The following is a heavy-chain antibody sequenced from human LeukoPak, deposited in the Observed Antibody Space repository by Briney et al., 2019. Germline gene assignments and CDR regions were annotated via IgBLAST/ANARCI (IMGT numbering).Heavy chain of an antibody. V-gene: IGHV4-59*01. J-gene: IGHJ4*02. CDR3: ARDGGPEMAAFDY. D-gene: IGHD5-24*01. CDR2: IYYSGST. CDR1: GGSISSYY. Sequence: SETLSLTCTVSGGSISSYYWSWIRQPPGKGLEWIGYIYYSGSTNYNPSLKSRVTISVDTSKNQFSLKLSSVTAADTAVYYCARDGGPEMAAFDYWGQGTLVTVSS.